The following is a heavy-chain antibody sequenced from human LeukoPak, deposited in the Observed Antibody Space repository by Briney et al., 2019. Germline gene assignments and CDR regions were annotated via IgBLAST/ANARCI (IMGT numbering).Heavy chain of an antibody. Sequence: GGSLRLSCAASGFTFSDYYMSWIRQAPGKGLEWVSYISSSSSYTNYAHSVKGRFTISRDNAKNSLYLQMNSLRAEDTAVYYCARGTMVRGGPVDPWGQGTLVTVSS. J-gene: IGHJ5*02. CDR1: GFTFSDYY. D-gene: IGHD3-10*01. CDR3: ARGTMVRGGPVDP. V-gene: IGHV3-11*05. CDR2: ISSSSSYT.